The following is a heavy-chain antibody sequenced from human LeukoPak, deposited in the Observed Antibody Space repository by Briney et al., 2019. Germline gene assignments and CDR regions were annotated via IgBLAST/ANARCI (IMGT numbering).Heavy chain of an antibody. CDR3: ASIGYCSSTSCAPIP. CDR2: IKQDGSAQ. CDR1: GFTFSDYW. D-gene: IGHD2-2*01. V-gene: IGHV3-7*03. J-gene: IGHJ5*02. Sequence: RGSLRLSCAGSGFTFSDYWMSWIRQAPGRGLEWVANIKQDGSAQNYVHSVKGRFTISRDNAKNSLFLQMNSLRAEDTSLYHCASIGYCSSTSCAPIPWGQGTLVTVSS.